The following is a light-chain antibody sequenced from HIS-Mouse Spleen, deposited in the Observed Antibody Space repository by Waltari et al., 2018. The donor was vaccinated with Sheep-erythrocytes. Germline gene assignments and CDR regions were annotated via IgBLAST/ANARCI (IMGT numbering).Light chain of an antibody. J-gene: IGLJ3*02. V-gene: IGLV2-23*01. CDR1: SRDVGCYNL. Sequence: QSALTQPASVSGSPGQSTTISCTGTSRDVGCYNLFSWYQQHPGKAPKLMIYEGSKRPSGVSNRFSGSKSGNTASLTISGLQAEDEADYYCCSYAGSSTPWVFGGGTKLTVL. CDR3: CSYAGSSTPWV. CDR2: EGS.